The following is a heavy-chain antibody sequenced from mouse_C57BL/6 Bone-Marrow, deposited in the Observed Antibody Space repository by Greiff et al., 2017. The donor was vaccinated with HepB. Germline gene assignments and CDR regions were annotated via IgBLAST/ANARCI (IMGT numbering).Heavy chain of an antibody. CDR3: ARNWDVYYAMDY. Sequence: EVQLVESGGGLVKPGGSLKLSCAASGFTFSDYGMHWVRQAPEKGLEWVAYISSGSSTIYYADTVKGRFTISRDNAKNTLFLQMTSLRSEDTAMYYCARNWDVYYAMDYWGQGTSVTVSS. D-gene: IGHD4-1*01. CDR1: GFTFSDYG. J-gene: IGHJ4*01. V-gene: IGHV5-17*01. CDR2: ISSGSSTI.